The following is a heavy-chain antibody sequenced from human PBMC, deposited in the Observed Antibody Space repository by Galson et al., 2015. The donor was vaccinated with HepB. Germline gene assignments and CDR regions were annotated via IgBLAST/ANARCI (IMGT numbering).Heavy chain of an antibody. CDR2: IYSGGST. CDR3: ASTPSAYGSGSYYYYYYGMDV. CDR1: GFTVSSNH. J-gene: IGHJ6*02. V-gene: IGHV3-53*01. Sequence: SLRLSCAASGFTVSSNHMSWVRQAPGKGLEWVSVIYSGGSTYYADSVKGRFTISRDNSKNTLYLQMNSLRAEDTAVYYCASTPSAYGSGSYYYYYYGMDVWGQGTTVTVSS. D-gene: IGHD3-10*01.